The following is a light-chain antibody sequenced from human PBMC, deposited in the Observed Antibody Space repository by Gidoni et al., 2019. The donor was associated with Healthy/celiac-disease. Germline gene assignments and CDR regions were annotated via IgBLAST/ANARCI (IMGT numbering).Light chain of an antibody. J-gene: IGKJ2*01. CDR3: QQANSFPYT. CDR2: AAS. V-gene: IGKV1-12*01. CDR1: QGISSC. Sequence: DIQLTQSPSSLSASVGDRVTITCRASQGISSCLAWYQKKPGKAPKLLIYAASRVQSGLPPRFGGSGSGTDFTLTISSLQPEDFATYYCQQANSFPYTFGQGTKLEIK.